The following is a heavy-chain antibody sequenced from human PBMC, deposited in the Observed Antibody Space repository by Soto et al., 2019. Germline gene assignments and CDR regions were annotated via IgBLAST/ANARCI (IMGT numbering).Heavy chain of an antibody. Sequence: TLALTCAVSGGSISSGGYSWSWIRQPPGKGLEWIGYIYHSGSTYYNPSLKSRVTISVDRSKNQFSLKLSSVTAADTAVYYCVRHAQWLIRAYWGQGTLVTVS. CDR3: VRHAQWLIRAY. CDR1: GGSISSGGYS. CDR2: IYHSGST. V-gene: IGHV4-30-2*01. D-gene: IGHD6-19*01. J-gene: IGHJ4*02.